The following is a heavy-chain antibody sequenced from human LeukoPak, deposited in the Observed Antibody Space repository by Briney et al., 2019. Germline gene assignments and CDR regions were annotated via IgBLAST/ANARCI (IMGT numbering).Heavy chain of an antibody. CDR2: IYYSGST. CDR3: ARGAWYGSGSYGFDP. Sequence: SETLSLTCTVSGGSISSNSYPWGWLRQPPGKGLEWIGSIYYSGSTYYNPSLKSRVTISGDTSKNQFSMKLSSVTAADTAVYYCARGAWYGSGSYGFDPWGQGTLVIVSS. V-gene: IGHV4-39*01. CDR1: GGSISSNSYP. J-gene: IGHJ5*02. D-gene: IGHD3-10*01.